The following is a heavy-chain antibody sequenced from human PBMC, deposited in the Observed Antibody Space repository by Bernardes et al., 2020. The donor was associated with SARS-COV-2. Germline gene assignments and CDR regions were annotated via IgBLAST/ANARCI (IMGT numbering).Heavy chain of an antibody. J-gene: IGHJ5*02. D-gene: IGHD3-10*01. Sequence: SETLSLTCTVSGGSISSSSYYWGWIRQPPGKGLEWIGSIYYSGSTYYNPSLKSRVTISVDTSKNQFSLKLSSVTAADTAVYYCARQPGTMVRGVIIPGLWFDPWGQGTLVTVSS. CDR1: GGSISSSSYY. V-gene: IGHV4-39*01. CDR2: IYYSGST. CDR3: ARQPGTMVRGVIIPGLWFDP.